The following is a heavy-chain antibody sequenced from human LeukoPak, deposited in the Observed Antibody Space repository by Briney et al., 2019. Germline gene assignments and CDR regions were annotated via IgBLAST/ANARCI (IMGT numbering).Heavy chain of an antibody. J-gene: IGHJ6*03. CDR2: ISSSSSTI. Sequence: PGGSLRLSCAASGFTFSSYAMSWVRQAPGKGLEWVSYISSSSSTIHYAESVKGRFTISRDNARNSLYLQMNSLRAEDTAVYYCAKGRGSYMDVWGKGTTVTVSS. V-gene: IGHV3-48*01. CDR3: AKGRGSYMDV. D-gene: IGHD1-26*01. CDR1: GFTFSSYA.